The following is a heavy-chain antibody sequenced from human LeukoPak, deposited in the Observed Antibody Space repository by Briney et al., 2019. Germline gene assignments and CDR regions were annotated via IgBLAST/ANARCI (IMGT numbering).Heavy chain of an antibody. CDR3: ASRGGNYWP. V-gene: IGHV1-18*01. CDR2: ISTDNGNT. J-gene: IGHJ5*02. D-gene: IGHD3-10*01. CDR1: GGTFSSYD. Sequence: ASVKVSCKASGGTFSSYDISWVRQAPGQGLEWMGWISTDNGNTNYAQKFQDRVTMTTDTSTSTAYMELRSLRSDDTAVYYCASRGGNYWPWGQGTLVTVSS.